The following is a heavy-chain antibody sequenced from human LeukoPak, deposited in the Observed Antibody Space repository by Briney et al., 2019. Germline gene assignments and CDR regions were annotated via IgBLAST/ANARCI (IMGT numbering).Heavy chain of an antibody. Sequence: PGGSLRLSCTVSGFTVSSNSMSRVRQAPGKGLEWVSFIYSDNTHYSDSVKGRFTISRDNAKNTLYLQMNSLRAEDTAVYYCARGYSSSWYGSAFDIWGQGTMVTVSS. V-gene: IGHV3-53*01. J-gene: IGHJ3*02. CDR2: IYSDNT. D-gene: IGHD6-13*01. CDR1: GFTVSSNS. CDR3: ARGYSSSWYGSAFDI.